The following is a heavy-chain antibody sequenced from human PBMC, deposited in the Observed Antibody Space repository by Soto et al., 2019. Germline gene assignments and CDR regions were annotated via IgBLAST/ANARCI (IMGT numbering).Heavy chain of an antibody. Sequence: ASVKVSCKASGYTFTSYGISWVRQAPGQGLEWMGWISAYNGNTNYAQKLQGRVTMTTDTSASTAYMELRSLRSDDTAVYYCARGALDFDWLLSLDYWGQGTLVTVSS. CDR2: ISAYNGNT. CDR3: ARGALDFDWLLSLDY. D-gene: IGHD3-9*01. V-gene: IGHV1-18*01. CDR1: GYTFTSYG. J-gene: IGHJ4*02.